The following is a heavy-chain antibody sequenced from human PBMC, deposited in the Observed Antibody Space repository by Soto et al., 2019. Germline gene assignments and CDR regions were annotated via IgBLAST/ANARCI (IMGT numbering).Heavy chain of an antibody. CDR1: GYTLTELS. D-gene: IGHD3-10*01. Sequence: ASVKVSCKVSGYTLTELSMHWVRQAPGKGLEWMGGFDPEDGETIYAQKFQGRVTMTRDTSTSTVYMELSSLRSEDTAVYYCARDGIWFGELSPSGGLDVWGQGTTVTVSS. J-gene: IGHJ6*02. CDR3: ARDGIWFGELSPSGGLDV. V-gene: IGHV1-24*01. CDR2: FDPEDGET.